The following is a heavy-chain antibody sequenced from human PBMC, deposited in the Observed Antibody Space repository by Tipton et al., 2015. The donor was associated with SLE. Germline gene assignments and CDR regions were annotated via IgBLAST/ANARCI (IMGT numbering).Heavy chain of an antibody. Sequence: TLSLTCTVSGGSISSGSYYWSWIRQPAGKGLEWIGYIYTSGSTNYNPSLKSRVTISVDTSKNHFSLKLSSVTAADTAVYYCARGKKAGLRIFDYWGQGTLVTVSS. CDR1: GGSISSGSYY. J-gene: IGHJ4*02. CDR3: ARGKKAGLRIFDY. V-gene: IGHV4-61*09. CDR2: IYTSGST. D-gene: IGHD4-17*01.